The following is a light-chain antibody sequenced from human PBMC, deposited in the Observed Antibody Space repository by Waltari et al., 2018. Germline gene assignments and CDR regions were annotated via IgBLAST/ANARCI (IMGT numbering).Light chain of an antibody. J-gene: IGKJ2*01. V-gene: IGKV3-15*01. CDR3: QQYNNWLPYT. Sequence: EIVMTQSPATLSVSPGERATLSSRASQSISNNLAWYQQKPGQAPRLLISGASTRATGIPGRFSGSGSGTEFTLTISSLQSEDFAIYYCQQYNNWLPYTFGQGTKLEIK. CDR2: GAS. CDR1: QSISNN.